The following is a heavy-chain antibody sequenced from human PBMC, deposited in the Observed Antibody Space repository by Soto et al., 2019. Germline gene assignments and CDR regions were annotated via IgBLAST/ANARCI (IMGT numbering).Heavy chain of an antibody. CDR1: GFTFSSYG. CDR2: ISYDGSNK. J-gene: IGHJ3*02. V-gene: IGHV3-30*03. D-gene: IGHD3-10*01. Sequence: GGSLRLSCAASGFTFSSYGMHWVRQAPGKGLEWVAVISYDGSNKYYADSVKGRFTISRDNSKNTLYLQMNSLRAEDTAVYYCAIAYYYGSGSIYRYAFDIWGQGTMVTVSS. CDR3: AIAYYYGSGSIYRYAFDI.